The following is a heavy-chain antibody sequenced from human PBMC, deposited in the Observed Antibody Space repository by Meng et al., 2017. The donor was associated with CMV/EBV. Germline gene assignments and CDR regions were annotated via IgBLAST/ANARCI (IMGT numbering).Heavy chain of an antibody. CDR2: INPSGGST. V-gene: IGHV1-46*01. CDR1: GYTFTSYY. D-gene: IGHD4-23*01. Sequence: VKVSCKASGYTFTSYYMHWVRQAPGQGLEWMGIINPSGGSTSYAQKFQGRVTMTRDTSTSTVYMELSSLRSEDTAVYYCANAVVRYNWFDPWGQGTLVTVSS. CDR3: ANAVVRYNWFDP. J-gene: IGHJ5*02.